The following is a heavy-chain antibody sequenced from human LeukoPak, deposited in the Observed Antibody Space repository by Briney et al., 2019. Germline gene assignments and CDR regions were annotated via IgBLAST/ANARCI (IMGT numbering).Heavy chain of an antibody. CDR3: ARRYYYNLGSFPFDF. D-gene: IGHD3-10*01. Sequence: SEILSLTCAVSGGPFSGYFWSWIRQSSGKGLEWIGEIHNSGTTNYNPSLNSRVTISEDTSKNQFYLNLSSVTAADTAVYYCARRYYYNLGSFPFDFWGQGTLVTVSS. CDR1: GGPFSGYF. J-gene: IGHJ4*02. V-gene: IGHV4-34*01. CDR2: IHNSGTT.